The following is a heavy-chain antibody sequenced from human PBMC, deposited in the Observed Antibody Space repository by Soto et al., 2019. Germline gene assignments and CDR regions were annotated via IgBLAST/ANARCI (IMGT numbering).Heavy chain of an antibody. CDR3: ARDSGIVVVVAADY. D-gene: IGHD2-15*01. CDR1: GYTFTSRY. V-gene: IGHV1-18*04. Sequence: ASVKVSCTASGYTFTSRYMHWVRQAPGQGLEWMGWISAYNGNTNYAQKLQGRVTMTTDTSTSTAYMELRSLRSDDTAVYYCARDSGIVVVVAADYWGQGTLVTVSS. CDR2: ISAYNGNT. J-gene: IGHJ4*02.